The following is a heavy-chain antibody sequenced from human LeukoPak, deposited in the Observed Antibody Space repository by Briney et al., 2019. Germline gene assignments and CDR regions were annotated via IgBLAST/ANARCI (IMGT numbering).Heavy chain of an antibody. Sequence: SETLSLTCTVSGGSISSYYWSWIRQPPGKGLEWIGYIYYSGSTNYNPSLKSRVTISVDTSKNQSSLKLSSVTAADTAVYYCARHYSSSWFYYFDYWGQGTLVTVSS. V-gene: IGHV4-59*08. J-gene: IGHJ4*02. D-gene: IGHD6-13*01. CDR2: IYYSGST. CDR1: GGSISSYY. CDR3: ARHYSSSWFYYFDY.